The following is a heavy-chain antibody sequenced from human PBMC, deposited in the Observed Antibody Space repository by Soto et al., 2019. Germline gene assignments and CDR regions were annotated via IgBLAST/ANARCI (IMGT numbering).Heavy chain of an antibody. Sequence: GGSLRLSCSASGLSFGIYTISWFRQAPGKGLEWVGFIRGEAYGGTTEYAASVKGRFTISRDDSKGIAYLQMNSLKTEDTAVYYCCSPKPSYATSLYYFDNWGQGTLVTVSS. CDR2: IRGEAYGGTT. J-gene: IGHJ4*02. D-gene: IGHD2-2*01. V-gene: IGHV3-49*03. CDR1: GLSFGIYT. CDR3: CSPKPSYATSLYYFDN.